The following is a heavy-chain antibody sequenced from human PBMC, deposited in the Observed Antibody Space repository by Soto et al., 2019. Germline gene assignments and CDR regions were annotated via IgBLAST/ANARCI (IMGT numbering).Heavy chain of an antibody. CDR1: RVAFSKFI. CDR2: IIPVFGTA. J-gene: IGHJ6*02. V-gene: IGHV1-69*01. CDR3: AKVRYSSPMGYYYGMDV. Sequence: QAQLEQSGGEVKKPGSSVKVSCKASRVAFSKFIVTWVRQAPGVGLEWVGGIIPVFGTANYAQKFQGRVTITADESTSTSSMEVNNRRSEDTAVYYCAKVRYSSPMGYYYGMDVWGQGTTVTVSS. D-gene: IGHD2-2*01.